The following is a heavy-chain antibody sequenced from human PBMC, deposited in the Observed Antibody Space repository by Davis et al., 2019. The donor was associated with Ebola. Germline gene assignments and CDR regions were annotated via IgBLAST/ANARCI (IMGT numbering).Heavy chain of an antibody. CDR1: GFTFSSYA. D-gene: IGHD2-8*01. CDR3: AKDLTNIVLMVYADY. J-gene: IGHJ4*02. CDR2: ISGSGGST. Sequence: GESLKISCAASGFTFSSYAMSWVRQAPGKGLEWVSAISGSGGSTYYADSVKGRFTISRDNSKNTLYLQMNSLRAEDTAVYYCAKDLTNIVLMVYADYWGQGTLVTVSS. V-gene: IGHV3-23*01.